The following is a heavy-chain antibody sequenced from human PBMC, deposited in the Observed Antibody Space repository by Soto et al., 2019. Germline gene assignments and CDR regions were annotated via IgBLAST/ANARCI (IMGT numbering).Heavy chain of an antibody. D-gene: IGHD3-22*01. J-gene: IGHJ4*02. CDR2: INHSGST. CDR3: ERWRGGYYMQPFDY. Sequence: SETLSLTCAVYGGSFSGYYWSWIRQPPGKGLEWIGEINHSGSTNYNPSLKSRVTISVDTSKNQFSLKLSSVTAADTAVYYCERWRGGYYMQPFDYWGQGTLVTVPS. V-gene: IGHV4-34*01. CDR1: GGSFSGYY.